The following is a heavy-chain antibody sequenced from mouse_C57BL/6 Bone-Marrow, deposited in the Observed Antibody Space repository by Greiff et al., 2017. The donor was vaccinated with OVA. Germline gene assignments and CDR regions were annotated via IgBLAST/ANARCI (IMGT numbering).Heavy chain of an antibody. J-gene: IGHJ3*01. CDR2: IDPSDSYT. CDR1: GYTFTSYW. CDR3: ARNAY. V-gene: IGHV1-50*01. Sequence: QVQLQQPGAELVKPGASVKLSCKASGYTFTSYWMQWVKQRPGQGLEWIGEIDPSDSYTNYNQQFKGKATLTVDTSSSTAYMQLSSLTSEDSAVYYCARNAYWGQGTLVTVSA.